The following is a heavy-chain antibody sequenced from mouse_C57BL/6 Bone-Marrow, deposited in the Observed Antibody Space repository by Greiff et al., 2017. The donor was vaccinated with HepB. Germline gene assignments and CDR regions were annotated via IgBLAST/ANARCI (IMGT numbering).Heavy chain of an antibody. CDR2: IRNKANNHAT. CDR1: GFTFSDAW. V-gene: IGHV6-6*01. CDR3: TGLLIYYGNYEFAY. Sequence: VQLKESGGGLVQPGGSMKLSCAASGFTFSDAWMDWVRQSPEKGLEWVAEIRNKANNHATYYAESVKGRFTISRDDSKSSVYLQMNSLRAEDTGIYYCTGLLIYYGNYEFAYWGQGTLVAVSA. D-gene: IGHD2-1*01. J-gene: IGHJ3*01.